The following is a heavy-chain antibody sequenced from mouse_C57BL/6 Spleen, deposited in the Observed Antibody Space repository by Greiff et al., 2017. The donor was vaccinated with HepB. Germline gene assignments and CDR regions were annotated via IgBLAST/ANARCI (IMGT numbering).Heavy chain of an antibody. CDR1: GFTFSSYG. CDR2: ISSGGSYT. J-gene: IGHJ3*01. Sequence: EVQVVESGGDLVKPGGSLKLSCAASGFTFSSYGMSWVRQTPDKRLEWVATISSGGSYTYYPDSVKGRFTISRDNAKNTLYLQMSSLKSEDTAMYYCASSMVTTGAYWGQGTLVTVSA. CDR3: ASSMVTTGAY. V-gene: IGHV5-6*01. D-gene: IGHD2-2*01.